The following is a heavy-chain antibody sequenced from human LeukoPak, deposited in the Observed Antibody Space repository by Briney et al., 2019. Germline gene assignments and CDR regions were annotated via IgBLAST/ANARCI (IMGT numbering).Heavy chain of an antibody. CDR2: MNPNSGNT. D-gene: IGHD3-10*01. CDR3: ARSRRITMVRGNPNQFDP. Sequence: GASVKVSCKASGYTFTGYYMHWVRQATGQGLEWMGWMNPNSGNTGYAQKFQGRVTMTRNTSISTAYMELSSLRSEDTAVYYCARSRRITMVRGNPNQFDPWGQGTLVTVSS. V-gene: IGHV1-8*02. CDR1: GYTFTGYY. J-gene: IGHJ5*02.